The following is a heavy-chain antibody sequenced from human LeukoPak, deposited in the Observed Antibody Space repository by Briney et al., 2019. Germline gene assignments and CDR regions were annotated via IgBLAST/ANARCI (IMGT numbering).Heavy chain of an antibody. Sequence: PGGSLRLSCAASGFTFSSYSMNWVRQAPGKGLEWVSYISSSSSTIYYADSVKGRFTISRDNAKNSLYLQMNSLRAEDTAVYYCARSKISRGSIAAAGKINYYFDYWGQGTLVTVSS. CDR1: GFTFSSYS. CDR3: ARSKISRGSIAAAGKINYYFDY. CDR2: ISSSSSTI. J-gene: IGHJ4*02. D-gene: IGHD6-13*01. V-gene: IGHV3-48*04.